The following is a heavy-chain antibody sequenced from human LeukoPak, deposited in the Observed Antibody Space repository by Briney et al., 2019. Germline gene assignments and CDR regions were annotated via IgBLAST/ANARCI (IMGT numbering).Heavy chain of an antibody. J-gene: IGHJ5*02. D-gene: IGHD3-10*01. CDR2: ISAYNGNT. V-gene: IGHV1-18*04. CDR1: GCTFTSYG. CDR3: ARAKLLWFGELFYNWFDP. Sequence: ASVKVSCKASGCTFTSYGISWVRQAPGQGLEWVGWISAYNGNTNYAQKLQGRVTMTTDTSTSTAYMELRSLRSDDTAVYYCARAKLLWFGELFYNWFDPWGQGTLVTVSS.